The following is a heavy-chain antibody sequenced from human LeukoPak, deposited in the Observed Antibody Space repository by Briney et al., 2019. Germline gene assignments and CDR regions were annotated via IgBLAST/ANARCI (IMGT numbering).Heavy chain of an antibody. V-gene: IGHV3-33*01. D-gene: IGHD1-20*01. CDR1: GFTFSGYG. J-gene: IGHJ6*02. Sequence: GRSLRLSCAASGFTFSGYGMHWVRQAPGKGLEWVAVIWYDGSNKYYADSVKGRFTISRDNSKNTLYLQMNSLRAEDTAVYYCARDPTPVYNWNPGVVYGMDVWGQGTTVTVSS. CDR3: ARDPTPVYNWNPGVVYGMDV. CDR2: IWYDGSNK.